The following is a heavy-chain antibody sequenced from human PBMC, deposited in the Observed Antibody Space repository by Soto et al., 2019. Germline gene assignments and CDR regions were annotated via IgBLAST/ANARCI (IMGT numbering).Heavy chain of an antibody. CDR1: GFTFSSYG. Sequence: QVQLVESGGGVVQPGRSLRLSCAASGFTFSSYGMHWVRQAPGKGLEWVAVIWYDGSNKYYEDSVKGRFTLSRDNSKNTLYLQMNSLRAEDTAVYYCAGNYGDYYYFDYWGQGTLVTVSS. CDR2: IWYDGSNK. J-gene: IGHJ4*02. CDR3: AGNYGDYYYFDY. D-gene: IGHD4-17*01. V-gene: IGHV3-33*01.